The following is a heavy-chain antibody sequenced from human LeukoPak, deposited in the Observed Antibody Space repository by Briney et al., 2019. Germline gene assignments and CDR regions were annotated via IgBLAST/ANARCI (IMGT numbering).Heavy chain of an antibody. CDR2: MNPSSGNT. J-gene: IGHJ4*02. D-gene: IGHD3-10*01. V-gene: IGHV1-8*01. CDR1: GYTFASYD. CDR3: ATHTYYYSSGSFAY. Sequence: ASVKVSCKASGYTFASYDINWVRQAPGQGPEWMGWMNPSSGNTGYAQTFQGRVSMTRDTSTNTAYLELSSLRSEDTAVYYCATHTYYYSSGSFAYWGQGTLVTVSS.